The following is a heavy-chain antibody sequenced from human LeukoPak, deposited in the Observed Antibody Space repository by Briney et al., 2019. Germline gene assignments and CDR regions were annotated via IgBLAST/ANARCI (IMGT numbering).Heavy chain of an antibody. Sequence: ASVKVSCXASGYTFTGYYMHWVRQAPGQGLEWMGWINPNSGGTNYAQKFQGRVTMTRDTSISTAYMELSRLRSDDTAVYYCARGPIVVVPAAQNNWFDPWGQGTLVTVSS. CDR3: ARGPIVVVPAAQNNWFDP. D-gene: IGHD2-2*01. J-gene: IGHJ5*02. V-gene: IGHV1-2*02. CDR2: INPNSGGT. CDR1: GYTFTGYY.